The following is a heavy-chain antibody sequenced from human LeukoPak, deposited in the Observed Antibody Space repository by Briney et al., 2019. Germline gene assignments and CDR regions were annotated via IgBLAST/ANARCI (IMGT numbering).Heavy chain of an antibody. CDR2: IHYSGST. V-gene: IGHV4-30-4*01. Sequence: SETLSLTCTVAGDSISSGDHYWGWLRQPPGKGLEWIVYIHYSGSTYYNPSLKSRLIMWVDIYKNQFSLSLNSLTAADSAAYYSARAAADKTSWYFFDYWGQGTLVTVSS. J-gene: IGHJ4*02. CDR3: ARAAADKTSWYFFDY. D-gene: IGHD3-9*01. CDR1: GDSISSGDHY.